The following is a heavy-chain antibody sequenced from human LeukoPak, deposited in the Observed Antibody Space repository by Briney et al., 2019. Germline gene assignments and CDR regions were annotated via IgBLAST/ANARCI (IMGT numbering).Heavy chain of an antibody. V-gene: IGHV3-7*01. D-gene: IGHD6-13*01. Sequence: PGGSLRLSCEVSGFTFTDFWMNWVRQAPGKGPEWVASIRQDGSEKTYVDSVKGRFTISRDNTKNSLSLQLKGLRAEDTAVYYCARDGAAPGLYFDLWGQGTLVTVSS. CDR2: IRQDGSEK. J-gene: IGHJ4*01. CDR1: GFTFTDFW. CDR3: ARDGAAPGLYFDL.